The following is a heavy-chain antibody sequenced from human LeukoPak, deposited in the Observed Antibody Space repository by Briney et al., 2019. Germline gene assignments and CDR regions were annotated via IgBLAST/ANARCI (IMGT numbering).Heavy chain of an antibody. V-gene: IGHV3-23*01. D-gene: IGHD5/OR15-5a*01. CDR3: ENERGSRVYEPFEY. Sequence: GGSLRLSCAASALAFNTNAITWDRQAPEKGLQWVSTISTSGRATYYADSVEGRFTISSDNSKKTLYLQLNSLRADDTAVYYYENERGSRVYEPFEYWGQGTQVTVSP. J-gene: IGHJ4*02. CDR1: ALAFNTNA. CDR2: ISTSGRAT.